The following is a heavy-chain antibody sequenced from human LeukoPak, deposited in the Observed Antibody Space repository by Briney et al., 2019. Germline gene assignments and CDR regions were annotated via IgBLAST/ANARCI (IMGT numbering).Heavy chain of an antibody. J-gene: IGHJ5*01. CDR1: GGSITRHF. CDR2: IHYSGST. CDR3: ARLVWLGESPGSWFDS. D-gene: IGHD3-10*01. Sequence: SETLSLTCSVSGGSITRHFWSWIRQPPGKGLEWIGYIHYSGSTNYNPSLKSRVTISPDTSKNHLFLKLNSVTAADTAVYYCARLVWLGESPGSWFDSWGQGTLVTVSS. V-gene: IGHV4-59*11.